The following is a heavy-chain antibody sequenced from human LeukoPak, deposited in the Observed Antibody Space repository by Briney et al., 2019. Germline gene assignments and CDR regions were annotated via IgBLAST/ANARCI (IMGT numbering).Heavy chain of an antibody. CDR2: IHPGDSDT. CDR1: GYRFTNYW. D-gene: IGHD6-6*01. CDR3: ARHLGDSSSFDYFYMDV. J-gene: IGHJ6*03. V-gene: IGHV5-51*01. Sequence: GESLKISCNGSGYRFTNYWIGWVRQMPGKGLEWMGIIHPGDSDTRYSPSFQGQVTISADKSVSTAYLQWSSLKASDTATFYCARHLGDSSSFDYFYMDVWGKGTTVTVSS.